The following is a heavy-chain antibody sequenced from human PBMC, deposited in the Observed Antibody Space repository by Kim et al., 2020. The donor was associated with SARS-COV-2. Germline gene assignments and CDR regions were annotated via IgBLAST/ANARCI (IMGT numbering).Heavy chain of an antibody. J-gene: IGHJ4*01. CDR2: ISYDGSNK. D-gene: IGHD2-2*01. Sequence: GGSLRLSCAASGFTFSSYGMHWVRQAPGKGLEWVAVISYDGSNKYYADSVKGRFTISRDNSKNTLYLQMNSLRAEDTAVYYCAKGGIVVVPAADFDYWG. CDR1: GFTFSSYG. V-gene: IGHV3-30*18. CDR3: AKGGIVVVPAADFDY.